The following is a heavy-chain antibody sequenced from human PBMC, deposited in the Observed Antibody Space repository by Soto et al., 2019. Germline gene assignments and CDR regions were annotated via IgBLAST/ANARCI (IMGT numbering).Heavy chain of an antibody. CDR1: GYTFTSYA. J-gene: IGHJ3*02. V-gene: IGHV1-3*01. CDR3: ARASRYCSGGSCRLGVAAFDI. Sequence: ASVKVSCKASGYTFTSYAMHWVRQAPGQRLEWMGWINAGNGNTKYSQKFQGRVTITRDTYASTDYMELSSLRSEDTDVYYYARASRYCSGGSCRLGVAAFDIWGQGTMVTVSS. D-gene: IGHD2-15*01. CDR2: INAGNGNT.